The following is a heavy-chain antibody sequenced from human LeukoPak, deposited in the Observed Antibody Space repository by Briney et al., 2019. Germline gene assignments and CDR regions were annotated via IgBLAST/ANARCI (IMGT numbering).Heavy chain of an antibody. CDR3: AKVLRFLEWPGYMDV. D-gene: IGHD3-3*01. CDR2: ISGSGGST. V-gene: IGHV3-23*01. J-gene: IGHJ6*03. CDR1: GFTFSSYA. Sequence: PGGSLRLSCAASGFTFSSYAMSWVRQAPGKGLEWVSAISGSGGSTYYADSVKGRFTISRDNSKNTLYLQMNSLRAEDTAVYYCAKVLRFLEWPGYMDVWGKGTTVTVSS.